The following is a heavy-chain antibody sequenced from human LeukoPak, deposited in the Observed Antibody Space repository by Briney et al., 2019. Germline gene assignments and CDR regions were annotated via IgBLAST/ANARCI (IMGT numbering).Heavy chain of an antibody. D-gene: IGHD3-22*01. CDR1: GGSISSGSYY. CDR2: IYTSGST. CDR3: ARSWRSAEYYYDSSGYPSMDV. V-gene: IGHV4-61*02. J-gene: IGHJ6*03. Sequence: SETLSLTCTVSGGSISSGSYYWSWIRQPAGKGLEWIGRIYTSGSTNYDPSLKSRVTISVDTSKNQFSLKLSSVTAADTAVYYCARSWRSAEYYYDSSGYPSMDVWGKGTTVTVSS.